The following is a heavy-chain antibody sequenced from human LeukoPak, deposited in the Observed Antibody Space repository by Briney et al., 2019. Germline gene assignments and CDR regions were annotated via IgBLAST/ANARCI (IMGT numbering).Heavy chain of an antibody. J-gene: IGHJ4*02. CDR2: ISYDGSNK. Sequence: GGSLRLSCAASGFTFSSYGMHWVRQAPGKGLEWVAVISYDGSNKYYADSVKGRFTISRDNSKNTLYLQMNSLGAEDTAVYYCAGEPDDYWGQGTLVTVSS. CDR1: GFTFSSYG. CDR3: AGEPDDY. V-gene: IGHV3-30*03.